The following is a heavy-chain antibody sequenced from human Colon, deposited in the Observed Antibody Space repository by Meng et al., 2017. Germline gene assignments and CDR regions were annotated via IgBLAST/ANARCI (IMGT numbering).Heavy chain of an antibody. D-gene: IGHD3-10*01. CDR3: ARSSSGSSSFDN. CDR2: ISPSGGGT. J-gene: IGHJ4*02. V-gene: IGHV1-46*01. Sequence: ASVEVSCKASGYTFTGYFIHWVRQAPGQGLEWMGIISPSGGGTKYAQKFQGRVTMTRDTSTTTVYMELSSLRSEDTAVYFCARSSSGSSSFDNWGQGTLVTVSS. CDR1: GYTFTGYF.